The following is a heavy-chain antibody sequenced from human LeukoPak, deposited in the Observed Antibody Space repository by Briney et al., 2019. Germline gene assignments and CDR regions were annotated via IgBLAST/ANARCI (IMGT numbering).Heavy chain of an antibody. Sequence: IPSETLSLTCTVSGGSISSYYWSWIRQPAGKGLEWIGRIYTSGSTNYNPSLKSRVTMSVDASKNQFSLKLSSVTAADTAVYYCAREMIAVAGERAFDYWGQGTLVTVSS. CDR1: GGSISSYY. CDR2: IYTSGST. CDR3: AREMIAVAGERAFDY. J-gene: IGHJ4*02. V-gene: IGHV4-4*07. D-gene: IGHD6-19*01.